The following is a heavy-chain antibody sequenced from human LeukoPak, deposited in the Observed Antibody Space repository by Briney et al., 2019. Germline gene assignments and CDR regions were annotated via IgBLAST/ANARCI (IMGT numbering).Heavy chain of an antibody. CDR3: ARGKARFDP. CDR1: GFTFSSYS. Sequence: GGSLRLSCVASGFTFSSYSMNWVRQAPGKGLEWVSSITGSSYNRYYAGSLKGRFTISRDNANNSLYLQMNSLKTEDTAVYYCARGKARFDPWGQGTPVTVSA. J-gene: IGHJ5*02. CDR2: ITGSSYNR. V-gene: IGHV3-21*06.